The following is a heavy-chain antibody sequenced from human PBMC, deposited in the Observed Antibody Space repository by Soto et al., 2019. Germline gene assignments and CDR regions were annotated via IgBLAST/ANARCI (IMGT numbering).Heavy chain of an antibody. D-gene: IGHD3-10*01. V-gene: IGHV1-46*01. CDR3: ARALDYYGSGSSCDY. J-gene: IGHJ4*02. CDR2: INPSGGST. CDR1: GYTFTSYY. Sequence: ASVKVCCKASGYTFTSYYMHWVRQAPGQGLEWMGIINPSGGSTSYAQKFQGRVTMTRDTSTSTVYMELSSLRSEDTAVYYCARALDYYGSGSSCDYWGQGTLVTVPS.